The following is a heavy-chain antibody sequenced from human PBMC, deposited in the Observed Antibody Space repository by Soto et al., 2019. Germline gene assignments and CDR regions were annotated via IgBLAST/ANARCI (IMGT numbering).Heavy chain of an antibody. D-gene: IGHD3-3*01. CDR1: GGTFSSYT. J-gene: IGHJ5*02. CDR3: ARTLGDYDFWSGYSSSGFDP. CDR2: IIPILGIA. Sequence: QVQLVQSGAEVKKPWSSVKVSCKASGGTFSSYTISWVRQAPGQGLEWMGRIIPILGIANYAQKFQGRVTITADKSTSTAYMELSSLRSEDTAVYYCARTLGDYDFWSGYSSSGFDPWGQGTLVTVSS. V-gene: IGHV1-69*02.